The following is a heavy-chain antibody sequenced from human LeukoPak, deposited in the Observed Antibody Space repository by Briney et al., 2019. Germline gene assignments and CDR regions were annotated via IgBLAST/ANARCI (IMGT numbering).Heavy chain of an antibody. CDR1: GYTFTGYY. Sequence: ASVKVSCKASGYTFTGYYMHWVRQAPGQGLEWMGWINPNSGDTNYAQKFQGRVTMTRDTSISTAYMELSRLRSNDTAVYYCARDLGIAAAGISDYWGQGTLVTVSS. CDR2: INPNSGDT. V-gene: IGHV1-2*02. CDR3: ARDLGIAAAGISDY. D-gene: IGHD6-13*01. J-gene: IGHJ4*02.